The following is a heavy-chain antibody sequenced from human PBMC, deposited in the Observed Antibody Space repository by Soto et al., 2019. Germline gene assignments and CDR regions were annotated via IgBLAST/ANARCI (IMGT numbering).Heavy chain of an antibody. CDR3: ARWGSTIFGVVTPWYYGMDV. J-gene: IGHJ6*02. CDR2: ISAYNGNT. CDR1: GYTFTSYG. D-gene: IGHD3-3*01. V-gene: IGHV1-18*04. Sequence: WASVKVSCKASGYTFTSYGISWVRQAPGQGLEWMGWISAYNGNTNYAQKLQGRVTMTTDTSTSTAYMELRSLRSDDTAVYYCARWGSTIFGVVTPWYYGMDVWGQGTTVTVSS.